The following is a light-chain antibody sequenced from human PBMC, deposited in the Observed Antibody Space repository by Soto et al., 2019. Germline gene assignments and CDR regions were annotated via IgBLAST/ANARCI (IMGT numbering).Light chain of an antibody. J-gene: IGKJ4*01. CDR1: QSVSSSF. Sequence: EIVLTXSPGTLSLSPXXXXTLSCRASQSVSSSFLAWYQQKPGQAPRLLIYGASSRATGIPDRFSGSGSGTDFTLTISRLEPEDVAVYYCQQYGSSPLTFGGGTKVEIK. CDR2: GAS. V-gene: IGKV3-20*01. CDR3: QQYGSSPLT.